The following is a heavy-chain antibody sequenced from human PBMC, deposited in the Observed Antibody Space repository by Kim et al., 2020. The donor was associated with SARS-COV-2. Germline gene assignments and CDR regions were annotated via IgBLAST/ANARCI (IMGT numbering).Heavy chain of an antibody. D-gene: IGHD4-17*01. Sequence: GGSLRLSCAASGFTFNSFGMHWVRQAPGRGLEWVAFISFDGNTKDFADSVRGRFTISRDNSENTLYLQMNSLRTEDTAVYYCAKRAFPLRHFFDYWGQGALVTVSS. CDR1: GFTFNSFG. V-gene: IGHV3-30*18. CDR3: AKRAFPLRHFFDY. J-gene: IGHJ4*02. CDR2: ISFDGNTK.